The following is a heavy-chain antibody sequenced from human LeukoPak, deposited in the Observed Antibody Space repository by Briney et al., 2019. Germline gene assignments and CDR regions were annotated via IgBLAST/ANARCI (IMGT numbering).Heavy chain of an antibody. D-gene: IGHD4-23*01. J-gene: IGHJ4*02. Sequence: GGSLRLSCAASGFTFSSYWMNWVRQVPGKGLVWVSRIASDGNNRDYADSVKGRFTISRDNAKNTLYLQMNSLRVEDTAVYYCARGRPHGNDYRGQGTLVTASS. V-gene: IGHV3-74*01. CDR1: GFTFSSYW. CDR2: IASDGNNR. CDR3: ARGRPHGNDY.